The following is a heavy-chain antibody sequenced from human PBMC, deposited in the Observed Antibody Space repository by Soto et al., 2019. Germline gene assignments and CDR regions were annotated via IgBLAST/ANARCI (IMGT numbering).Heavy chain of an antibody. V-gene: IGHV4-39*02. D-gene: IGHD6-19*01. CDR1: GGSISSSSYY. CDR2: IYYNGST. Sequence: SETLSLTCTVSGGSISSSSYYWGWIRQPPGKGLEWIGSIYYNGSTYYNPSLKSRVTISVDTSKNQFSLELSSLRSEDTAVYYCARDPTPYSSGPARLDYWGQGTLVTVSS. CDR3: ARDPTPYSSGPARLDY. J-gene: IGHJ4*02.